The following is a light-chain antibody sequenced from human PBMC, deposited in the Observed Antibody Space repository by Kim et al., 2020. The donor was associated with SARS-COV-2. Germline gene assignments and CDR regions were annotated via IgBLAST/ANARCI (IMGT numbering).Light chain of an antibody. CDR1: SSNIGAGYD. Sequence: GQRVTSPCTGSSSNIGAGYDVHWYQQLPGTAPKLLIYDNTNRPSGVPDRFSGSKSGTSASLAITGLQAEDEADYYCQSYDSSLSVVFGGGTQLTVL. CDR2: DNT. V-gene: IGLV1-40*01. J-gene: IGLJ2*01. CDR3: QSYDSSLSVV.